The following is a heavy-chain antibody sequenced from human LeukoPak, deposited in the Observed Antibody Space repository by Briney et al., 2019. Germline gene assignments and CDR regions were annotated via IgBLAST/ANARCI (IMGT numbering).Heavy chain of an antibody. V-gene: IGHV1-2*02. CDR2: INPNSGGT. D-gene: IGHD2-2*01. Sequence: ASVKVSCKASGYTFSDYYMHWVRQAPGQGLEWMGWINPNSGGTNYAQKFQGRVTMTRDTSISTASMELSRLRSDDTAVYYCAREELSGSSTSCRSGLGYWGQGALVTVSS. CDR3: AREELSGSSTSCRSGLGY. J-gene: IGHJ4*02. CDR1: GYTFSDYY.